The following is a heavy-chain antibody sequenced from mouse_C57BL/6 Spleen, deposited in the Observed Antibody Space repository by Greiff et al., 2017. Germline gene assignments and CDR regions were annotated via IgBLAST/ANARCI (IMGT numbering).Heavy chain of an antibody. CDR3: VRHDLYYSLAMDY. D-gene: IGHD2-12*01. CDR1: GFSFNTYA. CDR2: IRSKSNNYAT. J-gene: IGHJ4*01. Sequence: EVKLVESGGGLVQPKGSLKLSCAASGFSFNTYAMNWVRQAPGKGLEWVARIRSKSNNYATYYADSVKDRFTIARDDSESMLYLQMHNFKTEDTAMYCCVRHDLYYSLAMDYWGQGTSVTVSS. V-gene: IGHV10-1*01.